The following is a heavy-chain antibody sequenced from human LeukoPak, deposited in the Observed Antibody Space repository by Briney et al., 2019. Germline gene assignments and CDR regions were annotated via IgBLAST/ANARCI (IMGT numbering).Heavy chain of an antibody. Sequence: SVKVSCKASGYTFTGYYMHWVRQAPGQGLEWMGGIIPIFGTPNYAQKFQGKVTITADESTNTAYMELSSLRSEDTAVYFCACSVTTSTFDWFGPWGQGTLVTVSS. V-gene: IGHV1-69*13. J-gene: IGHJ5*02. D-gene: IGHD4-17*01. CDR1: GYTFTGYY. CDR3: ACSVTTSTFDWFGP. CDR2: IIPIFGTP.